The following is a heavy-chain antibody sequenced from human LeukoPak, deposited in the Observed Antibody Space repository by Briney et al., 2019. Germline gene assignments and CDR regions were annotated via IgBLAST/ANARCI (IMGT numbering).Heavy chain of an antibody. D-gene: IGHD3-22*01. CDR2: FDPEDGET. Sequence: GASVKVSCKVSGYSLSELSIHWVRQAPGKGLEWMGGFDPEDGETIYAQKFQGRVAMTEDTSTDTAYTEMRSLRSEDTAVYYCTTAIIGTGYYHHFDDWGQGTLVTVSS. J-gene: IGHJ4*02. CDR3: TTAIIGTGYYHHFDD. V-gene: IGHV1-24*01. CDR1: GYSLSELS.